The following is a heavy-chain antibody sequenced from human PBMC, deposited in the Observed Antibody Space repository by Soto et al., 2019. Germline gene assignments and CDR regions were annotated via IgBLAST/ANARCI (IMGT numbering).Heavy chain of an antibody. CDR3: ARDQGGEFLKGSGMDV. V-gene: IGHV4-59*12. D-gene: IGHD3-10*01. Sequence: QVQLQESGPGLVKPSETLSLTCTVSGDSISRYYWSWIRLSPRKGLEWIGYIYYSGETNYHPSIKSRVTISVDRTKNQFSLNLSSVTAADTAVYYCARDQGGEFLKGSGMDVWGQGTTVTVSS. CDR2: IYYSGET. J-gene: IGHJ6*02. CDR1: GDSISRYY.